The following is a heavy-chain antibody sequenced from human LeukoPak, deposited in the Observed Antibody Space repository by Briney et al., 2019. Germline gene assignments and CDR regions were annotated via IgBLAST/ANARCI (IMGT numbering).Heavy chain of an antibody. CDR2: FDSSSRYI. D-gene: IGHD2-2*01. J-gene: IGHJ4*02. V-gene: IGHV3-21*01. CDR3: ARVGGHCTSTSCPPPDY. CDR1: GFSFSSYT. Sequence: GGSLSLSCAASGFSFSSYTMDWVRQAPGKGLDWVSLFDSSSRYIYQADSVKGRFTIPRDNAKSSVFLQLNSLRAEDTAVYYCARVGGHCTSTSCPPPDYWGQGTLVTVSS.